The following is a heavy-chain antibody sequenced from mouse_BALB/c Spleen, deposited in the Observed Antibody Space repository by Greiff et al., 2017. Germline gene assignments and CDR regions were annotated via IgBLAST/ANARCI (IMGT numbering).Heavy chain of an antibody. CDR2: IDPANGNT. V-gene: IGHV14-3*02. J-gene: IGHJ4*01. CDR3: ARPGGRTRNYAMDY. Sequence: VQLQQSGAELVKPGASVKLSCTASGFNIKDTYMHWVKQRPEQGLEWIGRIDPANGNTKYDPKFQGKATITADTSSNTAYLQLSSLTSEDTAVYYCARPGGRTRNYAMDYWGQGTSVTVSS. CDR1: GFNIKDTY. D-gene: IGHD3-3*01.